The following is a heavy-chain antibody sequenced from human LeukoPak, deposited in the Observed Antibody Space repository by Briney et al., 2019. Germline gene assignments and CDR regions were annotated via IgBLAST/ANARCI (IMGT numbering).Heavy chain of an antibody. CDR1: GGTFSSYA. D-gene: IGHD3-3*01. CDR3: ARDPAGLGGATIFGSAPRGYFDY. Sequence: SVKVSCKASGGTFSSYAISWVRQAPGQGLEWMGRIIPILGIANYAQKFQGGVTITADKSTSTAYMELSSLRSEDTAVYYCARDPAGLGGATIFGSAPRGYFDYWGQGTLVTVSS. V-gene: IGHV1-69*04. J-gene: IGHJ4*02. CDR2: IIPILGIA.